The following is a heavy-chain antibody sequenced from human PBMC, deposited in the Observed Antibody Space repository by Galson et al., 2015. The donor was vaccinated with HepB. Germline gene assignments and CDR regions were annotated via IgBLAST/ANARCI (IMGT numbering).Heavy chain of an antibody. CDR1: GYTFTSYG. Sequence: SVKVSCKASGYTFTSYGISWVRQAPGQGLEWMGWISAYNGNTNYAQKLQGRATMATDTSTSTAYMELRSLRSDDTAVYYCARDASRWLQYPSLYYFDYWGQGTLVTVSS. J-gene: IGHJ4*02. D-gene: IGHD5-24*01. V-gene: IGHV1-18*04. CDR3: ARDASRWLQYPSLYYFDY. CDR2: ISAYNGNT.